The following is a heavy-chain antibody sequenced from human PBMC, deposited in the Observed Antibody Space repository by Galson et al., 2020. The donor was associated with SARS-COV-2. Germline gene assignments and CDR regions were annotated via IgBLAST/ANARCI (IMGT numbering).Heavy chain of an antibody. V-gene: IGHV3-53*05. D-gene: IGHD5-18*01. J-gene: IGHJ4*02. Sequence: METGGSLRLSCAASGFSVSSKYMSWVRQAPGKGLEWVSVIYYTGSTNYADSARGRFTGSRDTSKNMVYLQMNSLGAEDTAVYYCVRDDGTAPYDYWGQGTLVTVSS. CDR3: VRDDGTAPYDY. CDR1: GFSVSSKY. CDR2: IYYTGST.